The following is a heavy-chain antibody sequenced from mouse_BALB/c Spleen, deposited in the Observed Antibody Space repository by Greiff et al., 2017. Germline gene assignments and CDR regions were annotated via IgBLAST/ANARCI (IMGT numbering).Heavy chain of an antibody. CDR1: GFTFSDFY. V-gene: IGHV7-1*02. D-gene: IGHD2-10*02. J-gene: IGHJ4*01. CDR2: SRNKANDYTT. Sequence: EVKVEESGGGLVQPGGSLRLSCAPSGFTFSDFYMEWVRQPPGKRLEWIAASRNKANDYTTEYSASVKGRFIVSRDTSQSILYLQMNALRAEDTAIYYCARDARVLDAMDYWGQGTSVTVSS. CDR3: ARDARVLDAMDY.